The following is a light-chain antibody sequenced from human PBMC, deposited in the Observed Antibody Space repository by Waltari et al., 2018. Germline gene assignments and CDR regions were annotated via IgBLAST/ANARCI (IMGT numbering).Light chain of an antibody. Sequence: QSVLTQPPSASGTPGQRVTISCSGGSSNIGSNSVNWYQQPPGTAPKLLIYSSSQRPSGVPARSAGSNSGTSASRAISGLQSEDEADYYCAAWDDSLNVVVVGGGTKLSVL. J-gene: IGLJ2*01. CDR1: SSNIGSNS. CDR2: SSS. CDR3: AAWDDSLNVVV. V-gene: IGLV1-44*01.